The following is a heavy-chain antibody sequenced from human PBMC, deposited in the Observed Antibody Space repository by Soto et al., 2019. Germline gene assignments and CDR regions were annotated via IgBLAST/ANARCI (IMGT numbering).Heavy chain of an antibody. Sequence: SETLSLTCTVSGGSISSGGYYWSWIRQHPGKGLEWIGYIYYSGSTYYNPSLKSRVTISVDTSKNQFSLKLSSVTAADTAVYYCARGSDYYYYGMDVWGQGTTVTVSS. J-gene: IGHJ6*02. V-gene: IGHV4-31*02. CDR3: ARGSDYYYYGMDV. CDR2: IYYSGST. CDR1: GGSISSGGYY.